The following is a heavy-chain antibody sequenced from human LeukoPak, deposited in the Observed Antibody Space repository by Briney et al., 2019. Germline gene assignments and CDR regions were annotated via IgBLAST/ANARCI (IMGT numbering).Heavy chain of an antibody. D-gene: IGHD6-19*01. Sequence: PSETLSLTCTVSGGSISSYYWSWIRQPPGKGLEWIGYIYYSGSTNYNPSLKSRVTISVDTSKNQFSLKLSSVTAADTAVYYCARPYSSGRAYYYYYMDVWGKGTTVTVSS. CDR2: IYYSGST. J-gene: IGHJ6*03. V-gene: IGHV4-59*01. CDR3: ARPYSSGRAYYYYYMDV. CDR1: GGSISSYY.